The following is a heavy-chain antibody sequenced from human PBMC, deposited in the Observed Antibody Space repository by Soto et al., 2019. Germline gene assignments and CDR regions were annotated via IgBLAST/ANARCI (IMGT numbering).Heavy chain of an antibody. D-gene: IGHD3-3*01. V-gene: IGHV3-33*01. CDR1: GFTFTSSG. J-gene: IGHJ5*02. CDR2: IWYDGSNK. Sequence: PGGSLRLSCAASGFTFTSSGMHWVRQAPGKGLEWVAVIWYDGSNKFYADSVKGRFTISRDNSKNTLYLQMNSLRAEDTAVYYCARDKITIFGKSGFDPWGQETLVT. CDR3: ARDKITIFGKSGFDP.